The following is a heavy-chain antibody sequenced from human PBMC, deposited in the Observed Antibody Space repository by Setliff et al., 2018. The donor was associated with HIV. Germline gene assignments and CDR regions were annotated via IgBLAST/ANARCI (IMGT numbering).Heavy chain of an antibody. CDR3: ARGGPARVALLYWFDP. CDR2: INTYNGNT. D-gene: IGHD2-21*01. Sequence: ASVKVSCKASGYNFVGYGINWLRQAPGQGLEWMGWINTYNGNTKYGQKFQGSVTMTPDTSTSTVYMELRNLRSDDTAVYFCARGGPARVALLYWFDPRGQGTLVTVSS. J-gene: IGHJ5*02. V-gene: IGHV1-18*01. CDR1: GYNFVGYG.